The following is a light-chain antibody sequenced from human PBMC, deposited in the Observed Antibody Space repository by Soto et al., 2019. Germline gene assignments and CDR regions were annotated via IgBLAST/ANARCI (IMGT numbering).Light chain of an antibody. CDR3: MQGTYWPIT. CDR2: TVS. Sequence: VVMTQSPLSLPVTLGQPASISCRSSQSIVYSDGNAYLNWFHQRPGQTPRRLIYTVSKRDSGVPDRFSGSGSGTDFTLKISRVEAEDVGVYYCMQGTYWPITFGQGTRLEIE. J-gene: IGKJ5*01. CDR1: QSIVYSDGNAY. V-gene: IGKV2-30*01.